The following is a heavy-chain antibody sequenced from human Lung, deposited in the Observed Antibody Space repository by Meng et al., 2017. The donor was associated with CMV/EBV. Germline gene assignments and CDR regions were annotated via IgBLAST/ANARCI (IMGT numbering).Heavy chain of an antibody. D-gene: IGHD1-14*01. CDR3: ARHHHSPTFDY. CDR1: GGSISSSSFY. J-gene: IGHJ4*02. CDR2: VVYSGTT. V-gene: IGHV4-39*01. Sequence: LQRQKLGPGLVKPSEALSLTCTVSGGSISSSSFYWAWIRQPPGEGLEWIGSVVYSGTTYYTSSLKSRVSISVDTSKNQFSLKLSSVTAADTAVYYCARHHHSPTFDYWGQGTLVTVSS.